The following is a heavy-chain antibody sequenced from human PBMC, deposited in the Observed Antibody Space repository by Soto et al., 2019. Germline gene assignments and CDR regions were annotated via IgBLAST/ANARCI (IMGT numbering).Heavy chain of an antibody. CDR3: ATEDHSSGRAGIFYH. CDR1: GLILSTRV. CDR2: ISVDGASK. J-gene: IGHJ1*01. Sequence: QVQLVESGGGVVQPGRSLRLSCAASGLILSTRVMHWIRQAPGKGLEWVAGISVDGASKYYADSVKGRFTVSRDNAKNTVDVQLDTLNVEDTAVYYCATEDHSSGRAGIFYHWGPGTLVTVSS. D-gene: IGHD3-22*01. V-gene: IGHV3-30-3*01.